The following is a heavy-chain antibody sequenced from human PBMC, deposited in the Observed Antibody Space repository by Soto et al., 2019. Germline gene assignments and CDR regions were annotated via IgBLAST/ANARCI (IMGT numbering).Heavy chain of an antibody. CDR2: IYRSGST. Sequence: SETLSLTCAVSGGSISSGDYSWSWIRQPPGKGLEWIGYIYRSGSTYSNPPLKSRVIISVDTSKNQFALNLNSVTAADTAVYYCARAGAGFGNDNWFDPWGQGILVTVS. V-gene: IGHV4-30-2*01. J-gene: IGHJ5*02. CDR3: ARAGAGFGNDNWFDP. CDR1: GGSISSGDYS. D-gene: IGHD3-10*01.